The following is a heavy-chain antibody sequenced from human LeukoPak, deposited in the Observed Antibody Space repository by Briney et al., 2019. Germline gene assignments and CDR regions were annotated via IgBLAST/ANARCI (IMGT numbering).Heavy chain of an antibody. Sequence: GASVKVSCKASGYTFTSYDINWVRQATGQGLEWMGWMNPNSGNTGYAQKLQGRVTMTTDTSTSTAYMELRSLRSDDTAVYYCAREAAGDSLDYWGQGTLVTVSS. V-gene: IGHV1-8*01. CDR2: MNPNSGNT. CDR1: GYTFTSYD. D-gene: IGHD7-27*01. J-gene: IGHJ4*02. CDR3: AREAAGDSLDY.